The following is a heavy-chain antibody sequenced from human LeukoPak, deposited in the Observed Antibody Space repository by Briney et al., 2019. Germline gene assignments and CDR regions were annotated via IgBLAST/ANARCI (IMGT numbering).Heavy chain of an antibody. V-gene: IGHV3-23*01. CDR3: AKAASHWYFDY. Sequence: PGESLRLSCVASGFTFSDYAMTWVRQAPGKGLEWVSTITSNGGTTYYADSVKGRFAISRDNSKNTLFLQMNSLRAEDTAVYYCAKAASHWYFDYWGQGSLVAVSS. J-gene: IGHJ4*02. D-gene: IGHD1-1*01. CDR1: GFTFSDYA. CDR2: ITSNGGTT.